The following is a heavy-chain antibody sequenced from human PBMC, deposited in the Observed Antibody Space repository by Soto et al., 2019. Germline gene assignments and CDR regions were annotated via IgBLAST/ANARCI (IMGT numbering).Heavy chain of an antibody. J-gene: IGHJ6*02. CDR3: VRENYYYGMDV. V-gene: IGHV3-66*01. CDR1: GFDASVNY. CDR2: INSGGNT. Sequence: GGSLRLSCAASGFDASVNYMTWVRQAPGKGLEWVSAINSGGNTFYADSVKGRFTISRDNSKNTLYLQMNSLRVEDTAMYYCVRENYYYGMDVWGQGTAVTVSS.